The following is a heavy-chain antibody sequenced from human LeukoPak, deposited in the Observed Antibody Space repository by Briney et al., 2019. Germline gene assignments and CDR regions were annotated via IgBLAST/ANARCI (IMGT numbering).Heavy chain of an antibody. CDR2: IYTSGST. Sequence: PSETLSLTCTVSGGSISNYYWSWIRQPAGKGLEWVGRIYTSGSTNYNPSLKSRVTMSVDTSKNHFSLKLSSVTAADTAVYYCARDYGDYGDYYYGMDVWGQGTLVTVSS. CDR1: GGSISNYY. V-gene: IGHV4-4*07. CDR3: ARDYGDYGDYYYGMDV. D-gene: IGHD4-17*01. J-gene: IGHJ6*02.